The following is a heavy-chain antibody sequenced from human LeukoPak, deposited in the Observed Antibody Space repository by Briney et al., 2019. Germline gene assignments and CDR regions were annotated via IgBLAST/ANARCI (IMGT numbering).Heavy chain of an antibody. V-gene: IGHV3-74*01. D-gene: IGHD3-3*01. CDR1: GFTFSSYW. CDR2: INSDGSST. CDR3: ARIGVVIRAPFDY. J-gene: IGHJ4*02. Sequence: PGGSLRLSCAASGFTFSSYWMHWVRQAPGKGLVWVSRINSDGSSTSYADSVKGRFTISRDNAKNTLYLQMNSLRAEDTAVYHCARIGVVIRAPFDYWGQGTLVTVSS.